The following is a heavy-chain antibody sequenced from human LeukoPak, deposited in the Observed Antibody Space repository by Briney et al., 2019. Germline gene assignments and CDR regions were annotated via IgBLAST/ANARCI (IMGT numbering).Heavy chain of an antibody. Sequence: GASVKVSCKASGGTFNNYGINWVRQAPGQGLEWMGGIIPIFDTPYCAQNFQDRFTITADESTSTAYMELTSLRSEDTAMYYCARVGFTTGFDYWGQGTLVTVSS. D-gene: IGHD1-1*01. J-gene: IGHJ4*02. V-gene: IGHV1-69*13. CDR1: GGTFNNYG. CDR2: IIPIFDTP. CDR3: ARVGFTTGFDY.